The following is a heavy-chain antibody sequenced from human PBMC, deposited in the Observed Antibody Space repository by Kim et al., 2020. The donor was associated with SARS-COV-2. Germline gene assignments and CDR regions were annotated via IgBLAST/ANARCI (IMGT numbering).Heavy chain of an antibody. CDR2: INGGNGNT. CDR1: GYTFDTFS. CDR3: AREGSGSYNWLDP. V-gene: IGHV1-3*01. J-gene: IGHJ5*02. D-gene: IGHD3-10*01. Sequence: ASVKVSCKASGYTFDTFSLYWLRQAPGQRFEWMGWINGGNGNTRYSQNFQGRVTFTRDASATTAFMELTSLTFKDTAVYYCAREGSGSYNWLDPLGLGTL.